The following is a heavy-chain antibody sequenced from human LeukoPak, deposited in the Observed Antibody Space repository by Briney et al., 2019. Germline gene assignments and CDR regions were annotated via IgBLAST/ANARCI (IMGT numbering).Heavy chain of an antibody. D-gene: IGHD5-18*01. J-gene: IGHJ4*02. CDR1: GGSISSGGYS. CDR2: IYHSGST. V-gene: IGHV4-30-2*01. CDR3: ARGASRWGIQLWLRVDY. Sequence: PSETLSLTCAVSGGSISSGGYSWSWIRQPPGKGLEWIGYIYHSGSTYYNPSLKSRVTISVDRSKNQFSLKLSSVTAADTAVYYCARGASRWGIQLWLRVDYWGQGTLVTVSS.